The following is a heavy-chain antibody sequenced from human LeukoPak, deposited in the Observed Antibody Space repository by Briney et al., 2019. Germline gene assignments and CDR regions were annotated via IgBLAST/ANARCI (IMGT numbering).Heavy chain of an antibody. CDR1: GGSISSYY. V-gene: IGHV4-4*07. CDR2: IYTSGST. CDR3: AREARGDYVPYYYYYYMDV. J-gene: IGHJ6*03. Sequence: SETLSLTCTVSGGSISSYYWSWIRQPAGKGLEWIGRIYTSGSTYYNPSLKSRVTISVDTSKNQFSLKLSSVTAADTAVYYCAREARGDYVPYYYYYYMDVWGKGTTVTVSS. D-gene: IGHD4-17*01.